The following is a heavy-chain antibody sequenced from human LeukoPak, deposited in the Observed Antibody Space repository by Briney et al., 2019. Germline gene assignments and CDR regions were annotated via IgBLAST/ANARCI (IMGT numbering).Heavy chain of an antibody. CDR3: AKQRGSSWSDH. J-gene: IGHJ5*02. CDR2: IDPSDSYT. Sequence: GESLKISCKGSGYIFSTYWISWVRQLPGKGPEWMGTIDPSDSYTKYSPSFQGHVTISADKPISTAYLQWSSLKASDTAMYYCAKQRGSSWSDHWGQGTLVTVSS. D-gene: IGHD2-15*01. V-gene: IGHV5-10-1*01. CDR1: GYIFSTYW.